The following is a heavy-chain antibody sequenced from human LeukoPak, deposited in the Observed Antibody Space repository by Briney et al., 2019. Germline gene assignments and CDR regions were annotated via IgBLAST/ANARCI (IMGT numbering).Heavy chain of an antibody. J-gene: IGHJ4*02. CDR2: ISSSGSTI. Sequence: GGSLRLSCAASGFTFSDYYMSWIRQAPGKGLEWVSYISSSGSTIYYADSVKGRFTISRDNSKNTLYLQMNSLRAEDTAVYYCAKDRVYYDSSGYHGWGQGTLVTVSS. CDR3: AKDRVYYDSSGYHG. CDR1: GFTFSDYY. D-gene: IGHD3-22*01. V-gene: IGHV3-11*01.